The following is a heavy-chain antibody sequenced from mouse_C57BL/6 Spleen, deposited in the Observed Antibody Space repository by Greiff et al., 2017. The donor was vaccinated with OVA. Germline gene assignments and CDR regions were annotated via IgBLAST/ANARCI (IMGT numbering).Heavy chain of an antibody. CDR3: AGGSSYLAY. J-gene: IGHJ3*01. V-gene: IGHV1-61*01. Sequence: VQLQQPGAELVRPGSSVKLSCKASGYTFTSYWMDWVKQRPGQGLEWIGNIYPSDSETHYNQKFKDKATLTVVKSSSTAYMQLSSLTSEDSAVYYCAGGSSYLAYWGQGTLVTVSA. D-gene: IGHD1-1*01. CDR2: IYPSDSET. CDR1: GYTFTSYW.